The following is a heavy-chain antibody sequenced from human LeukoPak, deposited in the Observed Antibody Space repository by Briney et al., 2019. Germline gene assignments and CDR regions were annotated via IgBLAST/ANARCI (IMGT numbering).Heavy chain of an antibody. CDR3: AKTFDISGYYSRAPPLFDS. J-gene: IGHJ4*02. CDR1: GFTFSTYA. Sequence: GGSLRLSCAASGFTFSTYAMNWVRQAPGKELEWVSTIRASGTTILYADSVKGRFTISRDNSKNTLFLQINNLRAEDTALYYCAKTFDISGYYSRAPPLFDSWGQGTLVTVSS. D-gene: IGHD3-22*01. V-gene: IGHV3-23*01. CDR2: IRASGTTI.